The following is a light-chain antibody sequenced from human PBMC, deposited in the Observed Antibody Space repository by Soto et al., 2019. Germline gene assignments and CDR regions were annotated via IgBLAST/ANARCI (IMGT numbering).Light chain of an antibody. CDR1: SSNIGNNY. V-gene: IGLV1-51*01. Sequence: QSVLTQPPSVSAAPGQKVTISCSGSSSNIGNNYVSWYQQLPGTAPRLLIYDNNKRPSGIPVRFSGSKSGTSDALGITGLPTGDEADYYCGTWDSSLSAGVFGGGTKLTVL. CDR2: DNN. CDR3: GTWDSSLSAGV. J-gene: IGLJ2*01.